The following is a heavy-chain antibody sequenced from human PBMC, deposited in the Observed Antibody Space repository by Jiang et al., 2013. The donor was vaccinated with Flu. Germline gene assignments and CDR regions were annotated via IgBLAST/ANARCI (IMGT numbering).Heavy chain of an antibody. CDR3: ARESNRGLRTITVPAAGNWFDP. CDR2: IYYSGST. J-gene: IGHJ5*02. D-gene: IGHD6-13*01. CDR1: GGSISSGDYY. Sequence: GPGLVKSSETLSLTCTVSGGSISSGDYYWSWIRQPPGKGLEWIGYIYYSGSTYYNPSLKSRVTISVDTSKNQFSLKLSSVTAADTAVYYCARESNRGLRTITVPAAGNWFDPWGQGTLVTVSS. V-gene: IGHV4-30-4*01.